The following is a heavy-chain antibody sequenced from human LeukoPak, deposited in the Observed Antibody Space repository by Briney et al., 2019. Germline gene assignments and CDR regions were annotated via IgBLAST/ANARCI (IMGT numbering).Heavy chain of an antibody. D-gene: IGHD6-6*01. CDR2: IWYGGSNK. CDR3: ARGDLSSSAYYYYYYMDV. Sequence: GGSLRLSCAASGFTFSSYGMHWVRQAPGKGLEWVAVIWYGGSNKYYADSVKGRFTIPRDNSKNSLYLQMNSLRAEDTAVYYCARGDLSSSAYYYYYYMDVWGKGTTVTVSS. J-gene: IGHJ6*03. V-gene: IGHV3-33*08. CDR1: GFTFSSYG.